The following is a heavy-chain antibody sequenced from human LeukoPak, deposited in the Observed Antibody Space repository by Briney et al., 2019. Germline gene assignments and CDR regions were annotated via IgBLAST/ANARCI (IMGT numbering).Heavy chain of an antibody. CDR1: GYSISSGCY. CDR2: IYHSGST. J-gene: IGHJ6*03. CDR3: ARQVYYYYYYMDV. Sequence: PSETLSLTCAVSGYSISSGCYWGWIRQPPGKGLEWIGSIYHSGSTYYNPSLKSRVIYSADTSRNQFSLKLSSVTAADTAVYYCARQVYYYYYYMDVWGKGTTVTVSS. V-gene: IGHV4-38-2*01.